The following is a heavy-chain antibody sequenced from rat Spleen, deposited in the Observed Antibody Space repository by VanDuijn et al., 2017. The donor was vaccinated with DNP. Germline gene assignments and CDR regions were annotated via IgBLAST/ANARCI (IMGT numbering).Heavy chain of an antibody. J-gene: IGHJ2*01. D-gene: IGHD1-12*01. CDR2: ISTGGGTL. CDR3: ARVQLGYYALDA. Sequence: EVQLVESGGGLVQPGRSLKLSCAASGFIFNDYGMAWVRQTPKKGLEWVAPISTGGGTLYYRDTVKGRFTISRDNAKSTLYLQMDSLRSEETATYYCARVQLGYYALDAWGQGVLVTVSS. V-gene: IGHV5S11*01. CDR1: GFIFNDYG.